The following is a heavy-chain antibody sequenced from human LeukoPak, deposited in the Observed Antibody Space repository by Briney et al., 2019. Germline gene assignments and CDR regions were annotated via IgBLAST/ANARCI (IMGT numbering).Heavy chain of an antibody. Sequence: QPGGSLRLSCEVSGFTFSSYWMCWVRQAPGKGLEWVANIKEDGSEKFYVDSVKGRFTISRDNAKSSLYLQMNSLRAEDTAVYYCVREEYTNYWGQGTLVTVSS. D-gene: IGHD2/OR15-2a*01. CDR1: GFTFSSYW. CDR3: VREEYTNY. V-gene: IGHV3-7*01. CDR2: IKEDGSEK. J-gene: IGHJ4*02.